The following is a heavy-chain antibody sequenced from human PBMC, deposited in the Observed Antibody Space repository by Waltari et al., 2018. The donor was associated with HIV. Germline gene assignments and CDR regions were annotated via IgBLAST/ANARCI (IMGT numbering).Heavy chain of an antibody. CDR2: LYNEGRT. CDR1: GFSVSDNY. CDR3: ARMKRSYGSGQARYFYFGMDV. D-gene: IGHD3-10*01. Sequence: EVQLVESGGGLVQPGGSLRFSCAASGFSVSDNYLSWVRLARGKGLQWVSVLYNEGRTQYIDSVKGRLTIFRDNSKNALYLQMNSLRVDDTAVYYCARMKRSYGSGQARYFYFGMDVWGQGTTVIVSS. V-gene: IGHV3-53*01. J-gene: IGHJ6*02.